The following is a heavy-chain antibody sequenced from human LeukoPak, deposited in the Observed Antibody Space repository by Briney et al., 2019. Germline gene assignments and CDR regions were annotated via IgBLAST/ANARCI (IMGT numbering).Heavy chain of an antibody. CDR1: GYTFTGYY. Sequence: ASVKVSCKASGYTFTGYYMHGVRQAPGQGLEWMGWINPNSGGTNYAQKFQGRVTMTRDTSISTAYMELSRLRSDDTAVYYCARASSWYGWFDPWGQGTLVTVSS. CDR3: ARASSWYGWFDP. D-gene: IGHD6-13*01. CDR2: INPNSGGT. V-gene: IGHV1-2*02. J-gene: IGHJ5*02.